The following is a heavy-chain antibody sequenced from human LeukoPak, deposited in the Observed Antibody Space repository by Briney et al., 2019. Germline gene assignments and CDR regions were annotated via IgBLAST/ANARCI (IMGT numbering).Heavy chain of an antibody. CDR1: GYTFTNYA. D-gene: IGHD6-13*01. V-gene: IGHV7-4-1*02. J-gene: IGHJ4*02. CDR2: ININTGNP. Sequence: GASVKVSCKASGYTFTNYAMNWVRQAPGQGLEWMGWININTGNPTYAQGFTGRFVFSLDTSVSTAYLQISSLKAEDTAVYYCARDNPRLSYSSSSLDYWGQGTLVTVSS. CDR3: ARDNPRLSYSSSSLDY.